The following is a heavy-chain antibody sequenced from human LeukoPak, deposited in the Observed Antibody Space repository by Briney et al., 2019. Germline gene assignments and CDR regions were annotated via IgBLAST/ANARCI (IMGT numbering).Heavy chain of an antibody. CDR2: ISGDGGST. J-gene: IGHJ3*02. CDR3: AKGWSGSDAFDI. D-gene: IGHD3-3*01. CDR1: GFTFDDYA. Sequence: GGSLRLSCAASGFTFDDYAMHWVRQAPGKGLEWVSLISGDGGSTYYADSVKGRFTISRDNSKNTLYLQMNSLRAEDTAVYYCAKGWSGSDAFDIWGQGTMVTVSS. V-gene: IGHV3-43*02.